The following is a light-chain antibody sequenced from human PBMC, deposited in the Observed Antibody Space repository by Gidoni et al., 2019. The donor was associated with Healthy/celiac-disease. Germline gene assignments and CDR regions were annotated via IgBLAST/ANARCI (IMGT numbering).Light chain of an antibody. Sequence: DIQMTQSPSTLSASVGDRVTITCRASQSISSWLAWYQQKPGKAPKLLIYKASSLESGLPSRFSGSGSGTEFTLTISSLQPDDFATYYCQQYNSFMCSFGQGTKLEIK. J-gene: IGKJ2*04. CDR3: QQYNSFMCS. V-gene: IGKV1-5*03. CDR1: QSISSW. CDR2: KAS.